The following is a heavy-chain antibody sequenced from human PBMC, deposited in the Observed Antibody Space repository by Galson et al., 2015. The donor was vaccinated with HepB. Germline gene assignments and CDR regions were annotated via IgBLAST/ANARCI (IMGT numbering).Heavy chain of an antibody. D-gene: IGHD1-14*01. Sequence: SLRLSCAASGFPFNTFAMTWVRQAPGKGLEWVSVITGGGEHTYHADSVKGRLSISRDNTRNTLFLHMKSLRVDDTVTYYCAKGYGYFDSWGQGTLVTVSP. V-gene: IGHV3-23*01. J-gene: IGHJ4*02. CDR2: ITGGGEHT. CDR3: AKGYGYFDS. CDR1: GFPFNTFA.